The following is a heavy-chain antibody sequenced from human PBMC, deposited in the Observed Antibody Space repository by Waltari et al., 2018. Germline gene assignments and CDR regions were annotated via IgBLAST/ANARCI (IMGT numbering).Heavy chain of an antibody. CDR3: ARDGPVGYGSGSYYNVLGVDGMDV. D-gene: IGHD3-10*01. J-gene: IGHJ6*02. V-gene: IGHV1-69*01. CDR1: GGTFSSYA. Sequence: QVQLVQSGAEVKKPGSSVKVSCKASGGTFSSYAISWVRPAPGQGLEWMGGIIPIFGTANYAQKFQGRVTITADESTSTAYMELSSLRSEDTAVYYCARDGPVGYGSGSYYNVLGVDGMDVWGQGTTVTVSS. CDR2: IIPIFGTA.